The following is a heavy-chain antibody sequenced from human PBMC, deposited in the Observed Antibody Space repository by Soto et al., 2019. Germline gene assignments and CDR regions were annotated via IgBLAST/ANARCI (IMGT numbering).Heavy chain of an antibody. CDR1: GYTFTSYY. V-gene: IGHV1-18*04. CDR2: INAYNGNT. J-gene: IGHJ4*02. CDR3: ARDWRALTGALYDY. D-gene: IGHD3-9*01. Sequence: ASVKVSCKASGYTFTSYYMHWVRQAIGQGLEWMGRINAYNGNTSYAQKLQGRVTMTTDTSTSTAYMELRSLRSDDTAVYYCARDWRALTGALYDYWGQGTLVTVSS.